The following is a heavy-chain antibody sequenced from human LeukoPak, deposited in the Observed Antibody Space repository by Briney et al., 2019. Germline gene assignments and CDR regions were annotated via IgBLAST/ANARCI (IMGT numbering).Heavy chain of an antibody. J-gene: IGHJ3*02. CDR1: GYTFTSYD. Sequence: ASVKVSCKASGYTFTSYDINWVRQATGQGLEWMEWMNPNSGNTGYAQKFQGRVTMTRNTSISTAYMELSSLRSEDTAVYYCARDRSGHWNHAFDIWGQGTMVTVSS. D-gene: IGHD1-1*01. V-gene: IGHV1-8*01. CDR3: ARDRSGHWNHAFDI. CDR2: MNPNSGNT.